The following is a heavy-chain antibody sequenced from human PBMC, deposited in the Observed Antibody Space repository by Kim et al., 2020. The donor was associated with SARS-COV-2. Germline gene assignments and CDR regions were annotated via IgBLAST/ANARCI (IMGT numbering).Heavy chain of an antibody. CDR3: ARIQRVSPVNSGYYYEVAFDI. Sequence: GGSLRLSCAASGFTFSSYWMSWVRQAPGKGLEWVANIKQDGSEKYYVDSVKGRFTISGDNAKNSLYLQMNSLRAEDTAVYYCARIQRVSPVNSGYYYEVAFDIWGQGTMVTVSS. D-gene: IGHD3-22*01. CDR2: IKQDGSEK. CDR1: GFTFSSYW. J-gene: IGHJ3*02. V-gene: IGHV3-7*01.